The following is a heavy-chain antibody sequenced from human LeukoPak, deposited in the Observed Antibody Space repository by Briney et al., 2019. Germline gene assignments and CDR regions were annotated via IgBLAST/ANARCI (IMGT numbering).Heavy chain of an antibody. V-gene: IGHV4-59*01. CDR1: GGSISSYY. J-gene: IGHJ4*02. CDR3: ARAYGSYSFDY. Sequence: PPETLSLTCTVSGGSISSYYWNWIRQPPGKGLEWIGYGSYSGGTDYNPSLKSRVTISVDTPKNQFSLKLSSVTAADTAAHYCARAYGSYSFDYWGQGTLVTVSS. CDR2: GSYSGGT. D-gene: IGHD1-26*01.